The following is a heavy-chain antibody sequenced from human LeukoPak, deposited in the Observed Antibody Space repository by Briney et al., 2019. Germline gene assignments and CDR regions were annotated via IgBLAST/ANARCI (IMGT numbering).Heavy chain of an antibody. CDR1: GYSFTTYW. J-gene: IGHJ4*02. V-gene: IGHV5-51*01. D-gene: IGHD4/OR15-4a*01. CDR3: ARRPPGATGYIDY. CDR2: IYPGDSDT. Sequence: GESLEIFCKGSGYSFTTYWIGWVRQMPGKGLEWMGIIYPGDSDTRYSPSFQGQVTISVDKSISTAYLQWSSLKASDTAVYYCARRPPGATGYIDYRGQGTLGTVSS.